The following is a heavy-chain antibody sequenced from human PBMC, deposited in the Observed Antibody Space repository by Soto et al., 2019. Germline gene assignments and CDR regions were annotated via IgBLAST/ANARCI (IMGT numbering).Heavy chain of an antibody. J-gene: IGHJ4*02. CDR3: AREDGYSSSWYVRVLTD. Sequence: QVPLVQSGAEVKKPGSSVKVSCKASGGTFSSYTISWVRQAPGQGLEWMGRIIPILGIANYAQKFQGRVTITADKSTSAGYMERGSLRAEDPTVYYGAREDGYSSSWYVRVLTDWGQGTLVTVSS. CDR1: GGTFSSYT. CDR2: IIPILGIA. V-gene: IGHV1-69*08. D-gene: IGHD6-13*01.